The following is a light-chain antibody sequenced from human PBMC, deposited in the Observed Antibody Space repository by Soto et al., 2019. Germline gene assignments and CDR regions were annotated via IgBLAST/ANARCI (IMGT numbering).Light chain of an antibody. J-gene: IGKJ2*01. V-gene: IGKV2-30*01. CDR2: KVS. Sequence: DVAMTQSPLSLPVTLGQPASISCRSSQSLTYSDGNTYLNWFHLRPGQSPRRLIYKVSNRDSGVPDRFSGSGSGTDFTLIISRVEAEDVGVYYCMQGTHWPPYTFGQGTKLEIK. CDR1: QSLTYSDGNTY. CDR3: MQGTHWPPYT.